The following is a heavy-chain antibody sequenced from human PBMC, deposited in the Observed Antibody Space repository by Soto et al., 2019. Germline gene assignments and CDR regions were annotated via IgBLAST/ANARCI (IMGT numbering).Heavy chain of an antibody. J-gene: IGHJ5*02. CDR1: GGSFSGYY. D-gene: IGHD4-17*01. Sequence: PSETLSLTCAVYGGSFSGYYWSWIRQPPGKGLEWIGEINHSGSTNYNPSLKSRVTISVDTSKNQFSLKLSSVTAADTAVYYCARSLVTTVTRNWFDPWGQGTLVTVSS. CDR3: ARSLVTTVTRNWFDP. V-gene: IGHV4-34*01. CDR2: INHSGST.